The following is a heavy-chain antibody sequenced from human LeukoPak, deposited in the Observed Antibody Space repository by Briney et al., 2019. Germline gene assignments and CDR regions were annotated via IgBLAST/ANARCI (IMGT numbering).Heavy chain of an antibody. Sequence: HPGGSLRLSCAASGFTFSGSAMHWVRQASGKGLEWVVRIRSKPNSYATAYAASVKGSFTISRDDSKNPAFLQMKSLKTEDTAVYYCTRHDNYYDISGPSHWGQGTLVTVSS. V-gene: IGHV3-73*01. CDR3: TRHDNYYDISGPSH. CDR2: IRSKPNSYAT. CDR1: GFTFSGSA. D-gene: IGHD3-22*01. J-gene: IGHJ4*02.